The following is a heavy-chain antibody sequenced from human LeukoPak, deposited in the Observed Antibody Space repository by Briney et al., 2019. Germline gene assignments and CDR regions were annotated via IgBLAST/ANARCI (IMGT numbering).Heavy chain of an antibody. V-gene: IGHV4-30-2*01. CDR3: ARAHFGETDV. CDR2: IYHSGST. Sequence: SQTLSLTCAVSGGSISSGGYSWSWIRQPPGKGLEWIGYIYHSGSTYYNPSLKSRVTISVDRSKNQFSLKLGSVTAADTAVYYCARAHFGETDVWGKGTTVTVSS. CDR1: GGSISSGGYS. J-gene: IGHJ6*04. D-gene: IGHD3-10*01.